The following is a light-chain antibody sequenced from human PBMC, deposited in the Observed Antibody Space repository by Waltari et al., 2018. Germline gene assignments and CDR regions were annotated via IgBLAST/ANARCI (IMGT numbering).Light chain of an antibody. Sequence: DIQMTQSPSSLAASVGDRVTITCQASQDITIYLNWYQQKPGKAPELLIYDTSKLETGVPSRVSGSGSGTHFTFTISSLQPEDIATYYCQVSFHFPLTFGGGTKLEIK. V-gene: IGKV1-33*01. CDR2: DTS. CDR3: QVSFHFPLT. J-gene: IGKJ4*01. CDR1: QDITIY.